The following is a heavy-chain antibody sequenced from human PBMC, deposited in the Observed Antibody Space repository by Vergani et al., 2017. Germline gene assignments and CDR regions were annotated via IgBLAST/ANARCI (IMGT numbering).Heavy chain of an antibody. D-gene: IGHD6-13*01. J-gene: IGHJ6*03. CDR3: ARGAAAPFPWDV. Sequence: QVRLEESGPGLVKPSETLSLTCSVSGYSIGSGFYWAWIRQSPGEGLQWLTGIHNRGKTYHNPSLKSRVSVSLDTSKNRFSLNLTSVTATDTAVYYCARGAAAPFPWDVWGKGTTVTVSS. V-gene: IGHV4-38-2*02. CDR1: GYSIGSGFY. CDR2: IHNRGKT.